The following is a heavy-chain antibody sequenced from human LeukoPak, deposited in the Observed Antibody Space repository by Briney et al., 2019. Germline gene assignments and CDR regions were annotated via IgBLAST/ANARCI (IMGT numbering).Heavy chain of an antibody. CDR3: AKDFVVVVPAAYYYYYMDV. V-gene: IGHV3-23*01. CDR1: GFTFSTYA. J-gene: IGHJ6*03. Sequence: GGSLRLSCAASGFTFSTYAMSWVRQAPGKGLEWVSAISGSGSNTYYADSVKGRFTISRDNSKNTLYLQMNSLRAEDTAVYYCAKDFVVVVPAAYYYYYMDVWGKGTTVTISS. CDR2: ISGSGSNT. D-gene: IGHD2-2*01.